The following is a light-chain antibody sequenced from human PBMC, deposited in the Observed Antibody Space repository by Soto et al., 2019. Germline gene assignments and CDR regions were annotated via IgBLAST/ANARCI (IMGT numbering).Light chain of an antibody. V-gene: IGLV1-40*01. J-gene: IGLJ3*02. CDR3: QSYDSSLSGGV. CDR1: SSNIGAGYD. CDR2: GNS. Sequence: QSVLTQPPSVSGAPGQRVTISCTGSSSNIGAGYDVHWYQQLPGTAPKLLIYGNSNRPSGVPDRFSGSKSGTSASLAIIGLQAEDEADYYCQSYDSSLSGGVFGGGTKVTVL.